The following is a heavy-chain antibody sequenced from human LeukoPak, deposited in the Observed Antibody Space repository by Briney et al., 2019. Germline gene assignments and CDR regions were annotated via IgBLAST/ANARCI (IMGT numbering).Heavy chain of an antibody. CDR3: TRDGRVAYEMDG. Sequence: GGSLRLSCAASGFTFSRHPMNWVRQAPGKGLEWVSYISPGTIYYADSVKGRFTISRDNAKNSLYLQMNSLRAEDTAVYYCTRDGRVAYEMDGWGQGTTVTVSS. CDR2: ISPGTI. J-gene: IGHJ6*02. CDR1: GFTFSRHP. V-gene: IGHV3-48*01. D-gene: IGHD2-15*01.